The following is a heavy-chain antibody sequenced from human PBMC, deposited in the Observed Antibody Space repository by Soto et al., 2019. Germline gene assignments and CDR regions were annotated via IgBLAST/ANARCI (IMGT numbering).Heavy chain of an antibody. CDR3: ARDLAKGGGSAGFDY. V-gene: IGHV1-2*02. D-gene: IGHD1-26*01. J-gene: IGHJ4*02. CDR1: GYTFTVYY. CDR2: INPKSGGT. Sequence: ASVKVSCKASGYTFTVYYMHWVRQAPGQGLEWMGWINPKSGGTMYPQKFQGRVTMTWDTSISTAYMALTRLRSDDTAVYYCARDLAKGGGSAGFDYWGQGTLVTVS.